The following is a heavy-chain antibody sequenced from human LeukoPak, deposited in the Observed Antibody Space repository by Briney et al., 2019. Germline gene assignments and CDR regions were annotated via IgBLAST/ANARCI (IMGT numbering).Heavy chain of an antibody. CDR1: GFTFSSYA. CDR2: IGTSDDT. Sequence: PGGSLRLSCAASGFTFSSYAMNWVRQAPGKGLEWVSVIGTSDDTYYADSVRGRFTISRDNSRNTLYLQMNSLRAEDTAVYYCAKDDRWLQFCCWGQGTLVTVSS. D-gene: IGHD5-24*01. CDR3: AKDDRWLQFCC. V-gene: IGHV3-23*01. J-gene: IGHJ4*02.